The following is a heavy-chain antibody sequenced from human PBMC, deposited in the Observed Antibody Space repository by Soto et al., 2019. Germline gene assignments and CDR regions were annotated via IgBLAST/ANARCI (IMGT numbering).Heavy chain of an antibody. CDR1: GFTFSSYG. CDR2: ISHDGSKT. Sequence: PGGSLRLSCAASGFTFSSYGIHWVRQAPGKGLEWVAVISHDGSKTNYADSVKGRFTISRDNSKDTVYLQMNSLRAEDTAVYYCAIYSSGWYPLDYWGQGTLVTVSS. J-gene: IGHJ4*02. V-gene: IGHV3-30*03. CDR3: AIYSSGWYPLDY. D-gene: IGHD6-19*01.